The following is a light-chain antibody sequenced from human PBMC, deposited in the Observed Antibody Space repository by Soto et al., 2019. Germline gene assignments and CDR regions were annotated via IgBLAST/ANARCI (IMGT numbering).Light chain of an antibody. CDR2: SAS. CDR3: QKCNTAPLT. CDR1: QDIRVY. Sequence: DIQMTQSPSSLSASVGDRVTITCRASQDIRVYLAWYQQKPGKDPKLLIYSASTLQSGVPSRFSGSGSGTDFTLTISSLQAEDVATYYCQKCNTAPLTFGQGTRLEIK. V-gene: IGKV1-27*01. J-gene: IGKJ5*01.